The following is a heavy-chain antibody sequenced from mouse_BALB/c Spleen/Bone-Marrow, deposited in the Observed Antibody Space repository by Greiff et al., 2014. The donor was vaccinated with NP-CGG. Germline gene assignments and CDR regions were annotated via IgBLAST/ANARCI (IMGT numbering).Heavy chain of an antibody. CDR3: TRRRSLDY. V-gene: IGHV1-63*01. J-gene: IGHJ2*01. CDR2: IYPGSGNT. CDR1: GYAFTNYW. Sequence: VQLQQSGTELVRPGTSVKISCKASGYAFTNYWLGWVKQRPGHGLEWIGDIYPGSGNTYYNEKFKGKVTLTGDKSSSTAYMQLSGLTSEDSAVYFCTRRRSLDYWGQGTTLTVSS.